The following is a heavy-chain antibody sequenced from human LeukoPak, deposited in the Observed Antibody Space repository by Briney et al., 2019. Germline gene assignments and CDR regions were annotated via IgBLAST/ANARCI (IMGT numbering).Heavy chain of an antibody. V-gene: IGHV3-30*02. CDR2: IRYDGSNK. D-gene: IGHD1-26*01. Sequence: GGSLRLSCAASGFTFSSYGMHWVRQAPGKGLEWVAFIRYDGSNKYYADSVKGRFTISRDNSKNTLYLQMNSLRAEDTAVYYCAKDFDHIVGAKEGWGQGTLVTVSS. CDR3: AKDFDHIVGAKEG. J-gene: IGHJ4*02. CDR1: GFTFSSYG.